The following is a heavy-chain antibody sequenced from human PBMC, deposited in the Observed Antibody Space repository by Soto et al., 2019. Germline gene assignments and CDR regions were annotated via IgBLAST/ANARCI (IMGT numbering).Heavy chain of an antibody. Sequence: GASVKVSCKASGYTFTIYGISWVRQAPGQGLEWMGWISAYNGNTNYAQKLQGRVTMTTDTSTSTAYMELRSLRSDDTAVYYCARDCPDIVVVVAAQGNWFDPWGQGTLVTVSS. D-gene: IGHD2-15*01. V-gene: IGHV1-18*01. J-gene: IGHJ5*02. CDR2: ISAYNGNT. CDR3: ARDCPDIVVVVAAQGNWFDP. CDR1: GYTFTIYG.